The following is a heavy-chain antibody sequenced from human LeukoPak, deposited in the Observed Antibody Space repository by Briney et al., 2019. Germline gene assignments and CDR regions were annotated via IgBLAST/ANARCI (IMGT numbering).Heavy chain of an antibody. V-gene: IGHV3-43*02. J-gene: IGHJ4*02. CDR2: ISGDGAAT. CDR3: GKGHVPGTWYVDT. CDR1: GFGIDGYV. Sequence: GGSLRLSCAASGFGIDGYVMQWIRRSPGKGPEWISLISGDGAATHYGDSVRGRFIMSRDNTKNSVYLQMNGLTTEDTAQYYCGKGHVPGTWYVDTRGQGTLVTVSS. D-gene: IGHD6-6*01.